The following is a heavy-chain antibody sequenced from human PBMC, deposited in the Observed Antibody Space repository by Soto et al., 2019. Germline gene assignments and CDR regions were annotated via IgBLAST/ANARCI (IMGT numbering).Heavy chain of an antibody. CDR3: ARGIVLMVYAFGDAFDI. V-gene: IGHV3-7*04. D-gene: IGHD2-8*01. CDR2: IKQDGSEK. Sequence: QTGGSLRLSCAASGFTFSSYWMSWVRQAPGKGLEWVANIKQDGSEKYYVDSVKGRFTISRDNAKNSLYLQMNGLRAEDTAVYYCARGIVLMVYAFGDAFDIWGQGTMVTVSS. CDR1: GFTFSSYW. J-gene: IGHJ3*02.